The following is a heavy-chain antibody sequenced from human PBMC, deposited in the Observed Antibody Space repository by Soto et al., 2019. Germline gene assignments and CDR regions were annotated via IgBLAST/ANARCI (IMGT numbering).Heavy chain of an antibody. CDR2: IKQDGSEK. J-gene: IGHJ4*02. D-gene: IGHD2-2*01. V-gene: IGHV3-7*01. Sequence: EVQLVESGGGLVQPGGSLRLSCAASGFAVSHYWMSWVRQAPGKGLEWVANIKQDGSEKYYVDSVKGRFTISRDNAKNSLYLQMNSLRAEDTAVYYCARDLGYCSSTSCRLRGREEYWGQGTLVTVSS. CDR3: ARDLGYCSSTSCRLRGREEY. CDR1: GFAVSHYW.